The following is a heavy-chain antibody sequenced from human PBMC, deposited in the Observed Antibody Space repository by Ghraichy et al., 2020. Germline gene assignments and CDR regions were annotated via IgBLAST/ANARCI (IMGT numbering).Heavy chain of an antibody. V-gene: IGHV4-39*01. D-gene: IGHD3-22*01. J-gene: IGHJ4*02. Sequence: SETLSLTCNVSGGSITSSSYYWGWIRQPPGKGLEWIGSIYYTGRTYYNPSLKSRVTISVDTSKTQLSLKLTSVTAADTAVYFCARGPNFYDSSGYPINFDFWGQGSLVTVSS. CDR3: ARGPNFYDSSGYPINFDF. CDR2: IYYTGRT. CDR1: GGSITSSSYY.